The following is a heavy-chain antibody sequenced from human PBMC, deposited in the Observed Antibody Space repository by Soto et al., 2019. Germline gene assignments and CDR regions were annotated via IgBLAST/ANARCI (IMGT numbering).Heavy chain of an antibody. V-gene: IGHV4-59*01. J-gene: IGHJ4*02. CDR3: ARDSSSYDSRGLDY. CDR2: IYYSGST. Sequence: SETLSLTCTVSGGSISSYYWSWIRQPPGKGLEWIEYIYYSGSTNYNPSLKSRVTISVDTSKNQFSLKLSSVTAADTAVYYCARDSSSYDSRGLDYWGQGTLVTVSS. CDR1: GGSISSYY. D-gene: IGHD3-22*01.